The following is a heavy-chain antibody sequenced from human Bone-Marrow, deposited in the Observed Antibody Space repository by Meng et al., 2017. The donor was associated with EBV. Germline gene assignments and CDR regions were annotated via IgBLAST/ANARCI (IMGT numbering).Heavy chain of an antibody. CDR2: INVDGSDT. CDR1: GFTLSNYW. D-gene: IGHD6-13*01. V-gene: IGHV3-74*01. Sequence: EVQLVESVGGLVQPGGSLSLSCASSGFTLSNYWMHWVRQVPGKGLVWVSRINVDGSDTIYADSVKGRFTISRDNGKNTLYLQMNSLRADDTAVYYCSRSNWYPDYWGQGTLVTVSS. J-gene: IGHJ4*02. CDR3: SRSNWYPDY.